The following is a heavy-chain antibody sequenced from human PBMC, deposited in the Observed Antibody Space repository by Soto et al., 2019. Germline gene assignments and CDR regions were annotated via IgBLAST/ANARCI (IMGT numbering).Heavy chain of an antibody. CDR2: IYPGDSDT. Sequence: GESLKISCKGSGYSFTSYWIGWVRQMPGKGLEWMGIIYPGDSDTRYSPSFQGQVTISADKSISTAYLQWSSLKASDTAMYYCARHTGGGEMNWNYFRGYYYYYMDVWGKGTTVTVSS. V-gene: IGHV5-51*01. CDR3: ARHTGGGEMNWNYFRGYYYYYMDV. J-gene: IGHJ6*03. D-gene: IGHD1-7*01. CDR1: GYSFTSYW.